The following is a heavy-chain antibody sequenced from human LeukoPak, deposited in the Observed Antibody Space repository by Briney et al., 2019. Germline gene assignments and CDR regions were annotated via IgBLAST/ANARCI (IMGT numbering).Heavy chain of an antibody. Sequence: ASVKVSCKASGGTFSSYAISWVRQAPGQGLEWMGGIIPIFGTANYAQKFRGRVTSTTDESTSTAYMALSSLRSEDTAVYSCATATPPTGTRNWFDPWGQGTLVTVSS. D-gene: IGHD1-1*01. CDR1: GGTFSSYA. V-gene: IGHV1-69*05. J-gene: IGHJ5*02. CDR3: ATATPPTGTRNWFDP. CDR2: IIPIFGTA.